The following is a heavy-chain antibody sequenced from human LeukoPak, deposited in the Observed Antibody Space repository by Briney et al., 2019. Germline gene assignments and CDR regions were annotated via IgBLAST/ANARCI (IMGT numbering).Heavy chain of an antibody. V-gene: IGHV3-9*01. D-gene: IGHD2-2*01. CDR1: GFTFGDFV. Sequence: GRSLRLSCVTSGFTFGDFVMHWVRQAPGKGLECVSTISWTGDKVAYAGSVKGRFTISRDSVKNSFYLQMNSLRADDTAIYYCARGGCGTTSCYGDPGLDPWGQGTLVIVSS. CDR3: ARGGCGTTSCYGDPGLDP. CDR2: ISWTGDKV. J-gene: IGHJ5*02.